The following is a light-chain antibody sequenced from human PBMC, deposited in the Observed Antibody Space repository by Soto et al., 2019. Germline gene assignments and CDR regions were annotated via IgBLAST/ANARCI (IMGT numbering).Light chain of an antibody. CDR1: QTVKTY. Sequence: DDQMTQSPSSLSASVGDSVAITCRSSQTVKTYLNWYQHKPGKAPQLLIYASSSLQTGVASRFSGSGSGTYFSLTISSLQPEDFATYYCQQNSTTPGTFGQGTKVEIK. J-gene: IGKJ1*01. CDR2: ASS. V-gene: IGKV1-39*01. CDR3: QQNSTTPGT.